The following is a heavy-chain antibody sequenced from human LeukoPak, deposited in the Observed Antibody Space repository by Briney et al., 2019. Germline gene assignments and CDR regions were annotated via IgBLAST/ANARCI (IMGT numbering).Heavy chain of an antibody. D-gene: IGHD4/OR15-4a*01. V-gene: IGHV3-64*01. CDR3: ASGDYGGYYFDY. CDR2: ISSNGGST. CDR1: GFTFSSYA. J-gene: IGHJ4*02. Sequence: GGSLRLSCAASGFTFSSYAMHWVRQAPGRGLEYVSAISSNGGSTYYANSVKGRFTISRDNSKNTLYLQMGSLRAEDMAVYYCASGDYGGYYFDYWGQGTLVTVSS.